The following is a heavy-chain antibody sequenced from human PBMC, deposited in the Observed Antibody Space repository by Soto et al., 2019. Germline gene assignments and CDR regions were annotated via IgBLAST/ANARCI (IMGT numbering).Heavy chain of an antibody. V-gene: IGHV6-1*01. D-gene: IGHD6-13*01. CDR1: GDSVSSNSAA. CDR2: TYYRSKWYN. Sequence: QTLSLTCAISGDSVSSNSAAWNWIRQSPSRGLEWLGRTYYRSKWYNDYAVSVKSRITINPDTSKNQFSLQLNSVTPEDTAVYYCARGFLGYSSSRHGWNWFDPWGQGTLVTVSS. J-gene: IGHJ5*02. CDR3: ARGFLGYSSSRHGWNWFDP.